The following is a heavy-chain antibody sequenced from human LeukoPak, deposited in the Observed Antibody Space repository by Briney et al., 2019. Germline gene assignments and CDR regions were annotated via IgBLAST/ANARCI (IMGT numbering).Heavy chain of an antibody. CDR2: IYYSGST. CDR3: ARAGSSSWGTYFDY. D-gene: IGHD6-13*01. V-gene: IGHV4-59*01. CDR1: GGSISSYY. J-gene: IGHJ4*02. Sequence: SETLSLTCTVSGGSISSYYWSWIRQPPGKGLEWIGYIYYSGSTNYNPSLKSRVTISVDTSKNQFSLKLSSVTAADTAVYYCARAGSSSWGTYFDYWGQGTLVTVSS.